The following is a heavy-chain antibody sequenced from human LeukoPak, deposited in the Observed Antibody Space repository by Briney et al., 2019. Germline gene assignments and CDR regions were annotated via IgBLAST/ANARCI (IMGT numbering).Heavy chain of an antibody. Sequence: PGGSLRLSCAASGFTFSSYGMSWVRQAPGKGLEWVSAISGSGDITSYADSVKGRFTISRDNSKNTLYLQMNSLRVEDTALYYCAKDLGYDDVWGVGNLYDYWGQGTLVTVSS. CDR3: AKDLGYDDVWGVGNLYDY. J-gene: IGHJ4*02. CDR2: ISGSGDIT. V-gene: IGHV3-23*01. CDR1: GFTFSSYG. D-gene: IGHD3-16*01.